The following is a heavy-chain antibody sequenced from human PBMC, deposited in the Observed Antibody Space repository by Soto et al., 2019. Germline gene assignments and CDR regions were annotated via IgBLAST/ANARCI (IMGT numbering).Heavy chain of an antibody. CDR2: IYYSGST. CDR3: ARDLYDYVWGGYHWFDP. V-gene: IGHV4-59*01. Sequence: PSETLSLTCTVSGGSISSYYWSWIRQPPGKGLEWIGYIYYSGSTNYNPSLKSRVTISVDTSKNQFSLKLSSVTAADTAVYYCARDLYDYVWGGYHWFDPWGQGTLVTVSS. J-gene: IGHJ5*02. CDR1: GGSISSYY. D-gene: IGHD3-16*02.